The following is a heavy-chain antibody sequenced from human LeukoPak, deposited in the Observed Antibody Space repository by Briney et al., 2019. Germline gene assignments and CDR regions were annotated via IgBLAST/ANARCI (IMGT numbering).Heavy chain of an antibody. CDR3: ARDYGWYEAFDI. J-gene: IGHJ3*02. V-gene: IGHV3-21*01. D-gene: IGHD6-19*01. CDR2: ISSSSSYI. CDR1: GFTFSSYS. Sequence: GGSLRLSCAASGFTFSSYSMNWVRQAPGKGLEWVSSISSSSSYIYYADSVKGRFTISRDNAKNSLYLQMNSLRAEDTAVYYCARDYGWYEAFDIWGQGTMVTVSS.